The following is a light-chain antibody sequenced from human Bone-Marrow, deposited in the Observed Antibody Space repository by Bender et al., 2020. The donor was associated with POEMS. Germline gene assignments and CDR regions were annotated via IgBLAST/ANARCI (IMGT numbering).Light chain of an antibody. Sequence: QSALTQPASVSGSPGQSITISCTETSSDVGGYKYVSWYQHHPGKAPKLIIYDVTNRPSGVSHRFSGSKSGNTASLTISGLQAEDEADYYCSSYTSSTTLGVFGTGTEVTVL. V-gene: IGLV2-14*03. CDR3: SSYTSSTTLGV. CDR1: SSDVGGYKY. J-gene: IGLJ1*01. CDR2: DVT.